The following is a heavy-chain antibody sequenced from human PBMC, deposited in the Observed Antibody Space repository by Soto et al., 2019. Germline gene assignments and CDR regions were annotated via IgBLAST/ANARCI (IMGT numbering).Heavy chain of an antibody. Sequence: QVQLVQSGAEVRKPGASVKVSCEASGYTFTSYDIYRVRQATGQGLEWMGGMNPSTGNSCYAQKFQGRVTITSDTSIRTAHMGLISLRSEARAVYYCARRADITGWNGFGAAKYYCDFWGQGTLVTVSS. CDR2: MNPSTGNS. CDR3: ARRADITGWNGFGAAKYYCDF. CDR1: GYTFTSYD. J-gene: IGHJ4*02. D-gene: IGHD1-1*01. V-gene: IGHV1-8*01.